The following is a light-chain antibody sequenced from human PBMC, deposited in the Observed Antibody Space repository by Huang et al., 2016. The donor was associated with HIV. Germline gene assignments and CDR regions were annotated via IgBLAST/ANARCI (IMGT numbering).Light chain of an antibody. Sequence: DIQMTQSPSSLSASVGDRVTITCRASQGISNSLAWYQQKPGKAPKLLLYAASRLKSGVPSRVSGSGSGTDATLTISSLQPEDFATYYCQQYYGTPWTFGQGTKVEIK. CDR3: QQYYGTPWT. J-gene: IGKJ1*01. V-gene: IGKV1-NL1*01. CDR1: QGISNS. CDR2: AAS.